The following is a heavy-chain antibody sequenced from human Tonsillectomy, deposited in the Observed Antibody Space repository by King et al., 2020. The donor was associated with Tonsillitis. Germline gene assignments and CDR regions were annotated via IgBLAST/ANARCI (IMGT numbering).Heavy chain of an antibody. Sequence: VQLVESGGGVVQPGKSLKLSCAASGFTFSTYAIHWVRQAPGKGLEWVVVISYDGSNKYHADSVKGRFTISRDNSKNTVYLQMNRLRVEDTAVYFCARVGYSYGLYNWFDAWGQGALVTVSS. CDR3: ARVGYSYGLYNWFDA. D-gene: IGHD5-18*01. CDR1: GFTFSTYA. V-gene: IGHV3-30*04. CDR2: ISYDGSNK. J-gene: IGHJ5*02.